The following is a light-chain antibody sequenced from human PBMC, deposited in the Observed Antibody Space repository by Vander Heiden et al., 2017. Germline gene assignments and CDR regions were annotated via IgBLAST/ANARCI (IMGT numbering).Light chain of an antibody. CDR2: WAS. Sequence: DIVMTQSPDPLAVSLGERAPIHCKSSQSVLYSSHNKNYLAWYQQKPGQPPKLLIYWASTRETGVPDRCSGSGSGTDFTLSSSSLQAEDVAVYYCQQYYSTPLTFGQGTKVEIK. CDR1: QSVLYSSHNKNY. J-gene: IGKJ1*01. CDR3: QQYYSTPLT. V-gene: IGKV4-1*01.